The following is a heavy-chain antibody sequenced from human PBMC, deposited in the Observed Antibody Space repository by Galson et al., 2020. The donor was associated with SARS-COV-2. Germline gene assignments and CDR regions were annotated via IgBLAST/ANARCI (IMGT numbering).Heavy chain of an antibody. J-gene: IGHJ4*02. CDR3: AKDRGYCSGGSCQDFDY. CDR1: GFTFSSYA. V-gene: IGHV3-23*01. CDR2: ISGSGGST. Sequence: TGGSLRLSCAASGFTFSSYAMSWVRQAPGKGLEWVSAISGSGGSTYYADSVKGRFTISRDNSKNTLYLQMNSLRAEDTAVYYCAKDRGYCSGGSCQDFDYWGQGTLVTVSS. D-gene: IGHD2-15*01.